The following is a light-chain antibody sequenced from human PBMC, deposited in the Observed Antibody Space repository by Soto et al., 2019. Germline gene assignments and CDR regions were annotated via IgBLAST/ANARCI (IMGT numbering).Light chain of an antibody. CDR2: RVS. Sequence: QSVLTQPASVSGSPGQSITISCTGTSSDVGSSNYVSWYQQYPGKVPKLLIDRVSNRPSGVSNRFSGSKSVYTASLTISRLQTEDEADYFCTSSTIDSRYVFGTGTKLTVL. J-gene: IGLJ1*01. CDR3: TSSTIDSRYV. V-gene: IGLV2-14*01. CDR1: SSDVGSSNY.